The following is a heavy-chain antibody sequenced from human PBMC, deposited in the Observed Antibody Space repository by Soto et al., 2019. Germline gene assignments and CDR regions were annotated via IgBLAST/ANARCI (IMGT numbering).Heavy chain of an antibody. CDR1: GDSIGGDGYC. J-gene: IGHJ5*02. CDR2: ISTSGST. V-gene: IGHV4-31*03. Sequence: SETLSLTCTVSGDSIGGDGYCCLLHPLPERVVEGTGFISTSGSTYYNPALNNRISLSLDTSQNQFSLKLLSVTAADTAIYYCARSGVTVIVIPSHWFDPWGQGTLVTVSS. D-gene: IGHD2-21*02. CDR3: ARSGVTVIVIPSHWFDP.